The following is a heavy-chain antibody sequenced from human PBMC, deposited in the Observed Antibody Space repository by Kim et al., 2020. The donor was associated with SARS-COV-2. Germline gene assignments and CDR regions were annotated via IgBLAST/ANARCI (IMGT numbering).Heavy chain of an antibody. Sequence: ASVKVSCKASGYTLTDYAMNWVRQAPGQGLEWMGWISTNTGNPTYAQDFTGRFVFSLDTSVNTAYLQINSLKAEDTAVYYFAKNRRYSTSGLRYFDHWGQGTLVTVSS. J-gene: IGHJ4*02. V-gene: IGHV7-4-1*02. CDR2: ISTNTGNP. CDR1: GYTLTDYA. CDR3: AKNRRYSTSGLRYFDH. D-gene: IGHD6-6*01.